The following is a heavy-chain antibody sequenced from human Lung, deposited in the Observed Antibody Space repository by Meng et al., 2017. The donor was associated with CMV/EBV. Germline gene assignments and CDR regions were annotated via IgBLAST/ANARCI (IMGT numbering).Heavy chain of an antibody. CDR1: GFTFDDYG. J-gene: IGHJ4*02. D-gene: IGHD1-26*01. CDR3: ARDRGSSEYYLDY. Sequence: GGSLRLXXAASGFTFDDYGMSWVRQVPGKGLEWVSGIIWNGESTSYADSVKGRFTISRDNAKNSLYLQMNSLRAEDTALYYCARDRGSSEYYLDYWGQGTLVTVSS. CDR2: IIWNGEST. V-gene: IGHV3-20*03.